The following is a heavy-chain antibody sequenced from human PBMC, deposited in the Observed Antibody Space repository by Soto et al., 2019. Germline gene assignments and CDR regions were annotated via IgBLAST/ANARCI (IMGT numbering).Heavy chain of an antibody. J-gene: IGHJ5*02. CDR3: ARDQTTGDWFDA. V-gene: IGHV3-74*03. D-gene: IGHD4-17*01. CDR1: GFDFNNYW. CDR2: INGDGSDT. Sequence: EVQLVESGGGLVQPGGSLRLSCGASGFDFNNYWMHWVRQDPGKGLVWVSRINGDGSDTKYADSVKGRFTISRDNAKKRVYLQMNSLRAEDTAVYCCARDQTTGDWFDAWGQGTLVTVSS.